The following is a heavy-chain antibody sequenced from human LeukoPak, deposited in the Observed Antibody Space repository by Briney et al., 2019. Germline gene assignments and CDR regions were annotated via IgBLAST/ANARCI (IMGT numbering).Heavy chain of an antibody. D-gene: IGHD6-6*01. CDR3: ARVAAARRGYYYYYYMDV. CDR2: INHSEST. J-gene: IGHJ6*03. CDR1: GGSFSGYY. Sequence: SETLSLTCAVYGGSFSGYYWSWIRQPPGEGREWSGEINHSESTNYNASLKSRVTISVDTSTTQFSLKLSSVTAAETAVYYCARVAAARRGYYYYYYMDVWGKGTTVTVSS. V-gene: IGHV4-34*01.